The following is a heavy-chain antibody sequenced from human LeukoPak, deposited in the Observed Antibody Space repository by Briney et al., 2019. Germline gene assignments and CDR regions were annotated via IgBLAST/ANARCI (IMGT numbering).Heavy chain of an antibody. CDR2: IKSKTDGGTT. J-gene: IGHJ4*02. CDR1: GFTFSNAW. Sequence: GGSLRLSCAASGFTFSNAWMSWVRQAPGKGLEWVGRIKSKTDGGTTDYAAPVKGRFTISRDDSKNTLYLQMNSLKTEDTAVYYCTTEPSPRRGYCSSTSCYDWGQGTLVTVSS. D-gene: IGHD2-2*01. V-gene: IGHV3-15*01. CDR3: TTEPSPRRGYCSSTSCYD.